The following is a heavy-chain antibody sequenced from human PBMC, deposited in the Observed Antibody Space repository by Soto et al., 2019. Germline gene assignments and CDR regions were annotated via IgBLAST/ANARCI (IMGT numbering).Heavy chain of an antibody. CDR2: MFPSGSS. CDR3: AREGFDHRTDS. J-gene: IGHJ4*02. CDR1: GGSIGTPNW. Sequence: SETLSLTCAVSGGSIGTPNWWSWYRQPPGKWLEWIGEMFPSGSSNRNPSLDSRVTIPLDTSSNHFSLKLTSLTAADTAIYYCAREGFDHRTDSWGQGVPVTVSS. V-gene: IGHV4-4*02.